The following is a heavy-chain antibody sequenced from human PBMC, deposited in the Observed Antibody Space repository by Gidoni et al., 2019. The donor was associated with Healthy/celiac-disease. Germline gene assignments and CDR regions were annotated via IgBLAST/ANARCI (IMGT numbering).Heavy chain of an antibody. D-gene: IGHD3-22*01. CDR2: TGST. V-gene: IGHV4-39*01. J-gene: IGHJ3*02. CDR3: ARAGYYYDSSGYYDDAFDI. Sequence: TGSTYYNPSLKSRVTISVDTSKNQFSLKLSSVTAADTAVYYCARAGYYYDSSGYYDDAFDIWGQGTMVTVSS.